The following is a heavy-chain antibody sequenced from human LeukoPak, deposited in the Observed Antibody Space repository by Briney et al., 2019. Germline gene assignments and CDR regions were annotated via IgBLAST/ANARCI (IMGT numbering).Heavy chain of an antibody. Sequence: PGGSLRLSCAASGFTFSSYAMSWVRQAPGKGLEWVSGISGSGASTYYADSVKGRFTISRDNSKNTLYLQMNSLRAEDTAVYYCAREWETEGGLDYWGQGTLVTVSS. CDR1: GFTFSSYA. CDR2: ISGSGAST. D-gene: IGHD1-26*01. CDR3: AREWETEGGLDY. J-gene: IGHJ4*02. V-gene: IGHV3-23*01.